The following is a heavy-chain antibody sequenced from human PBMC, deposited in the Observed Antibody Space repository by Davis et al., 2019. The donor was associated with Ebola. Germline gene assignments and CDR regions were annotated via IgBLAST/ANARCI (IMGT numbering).Heavy chain of an antibody. J-gene: IGHJ6*02. Sequence: ASVKVSCKASGYTFTSYYMHWVRQAPGQGLEWMGIINPSGGSTSYAQKFQGRVTMTRDTSISTAYMELRSLRSDDTAVYYCARVSSPYYYYGMDVWGQGTTVTVSS. CDR1: GYTFTSYY. CDR3: ARVSSPYYYYGMDV. V-gene: IGHV1-46*01. CDR2: INPSGGST. D-gene: IGHD6-13*01.